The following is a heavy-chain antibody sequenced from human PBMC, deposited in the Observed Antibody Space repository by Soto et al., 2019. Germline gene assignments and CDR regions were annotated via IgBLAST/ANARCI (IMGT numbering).Heavy chain of an antibody. Sequence: EVQLVESGGGLVQPGASLKLSCAVSGFTFSGSAMHWVRQASRKGLEWVGRIRSKANNYATAYAASVKGRFTISRDDSKNTAYLQMNSLKSEDTAVYYCTRGYGDYVRDYWGQGTLVTVSS. CDR2: IRSKANNYAT. CDR3: TRGYGDYVRDY. CDR1: GFTFSGSA. D-gene: IGHD4-17*01. J-gene: IGHJ4*02. V-gene: IGHV3-73*01.